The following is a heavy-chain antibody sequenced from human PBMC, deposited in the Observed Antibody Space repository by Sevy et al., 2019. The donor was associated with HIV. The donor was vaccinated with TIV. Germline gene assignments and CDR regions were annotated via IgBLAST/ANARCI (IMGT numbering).Heavy chain of an antibody. CDR2: IIPMFGSV. CDR1: GGSFNSHS. J-gene: IGHJ6*02. CDR3: ARDKGWLEHRGGMDV. D-gene: IGHD1-1*01. Sequence: ASVKVSCKASGGSFNSHSVSWVRQAPGQGLEWMGGIIPMFGSVDYAQKFQGRVTITADASTSTAYMEVYNLRSDDTCVYYCARDKGWLEHRGGMDVWGQGTTVTVSS. V-gene: IGHV1-69*13.